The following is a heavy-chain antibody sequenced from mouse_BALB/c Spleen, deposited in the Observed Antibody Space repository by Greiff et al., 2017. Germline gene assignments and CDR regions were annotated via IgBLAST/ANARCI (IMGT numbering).Heavy chain of an antibody. CDR2: IYPSDSYT. V-gene: IGHV1-69*02. J-gene: IGHJ3*01. CDR3: TTLDGYYPY. CDR1: GYTFTSYW. Sequence: QVQLKQPGAELVRPGASVKLSCKASGYTFTSYWINWVKQRPGQGLEWIGNIYPSDSYTNYNQKFKDKATLTVDKSSSTAYMQLSSPTSEDSAVYYCTTLDGYYPYWGQGTLVTVSA. D-gene: IGHD2-3*01.